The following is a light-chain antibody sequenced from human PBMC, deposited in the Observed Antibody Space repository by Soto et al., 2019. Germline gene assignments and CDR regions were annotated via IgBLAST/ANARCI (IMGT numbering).Light chain of an antibody. CDR3: SSYAGSNNWV. CDR1: SSDIGDYNY. J-gene: IGLJ3*02. Sequence: QSALTQPPSASGSPGQSVTISCTGTSSDIGDYNYVSWYQQHPGKAPKLMTYEVSKRPSGVPDRFSGSKSGNTASLTVSGLQAEDEADYYCSSYAGSNNWVFGGGTQLTVL. CDR2: EVS. V-gene: IGLV2-8*01.